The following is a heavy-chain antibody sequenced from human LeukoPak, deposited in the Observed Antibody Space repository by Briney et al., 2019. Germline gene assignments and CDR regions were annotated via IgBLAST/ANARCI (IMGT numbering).Heavy chain of an antibody. CDR2: IKQDGSEK. CDR3: AREEYCSSTCCYDY. Sequence: GGSLRLSCAASGFTFSSYWMSWVRQAPGKGLEWVANIKQDGSEKYYVDSVKGRFTISRDNAKNSLYLQMNSLRAEDTAVYYCAREEYCSSTCCYDYWGQGTLVTVSS. V-gene: IGHV3-7*03. CDR1: GFTFSSYW. D-gene: IGHD2-2*01. J-gene: IGHJ4*02.